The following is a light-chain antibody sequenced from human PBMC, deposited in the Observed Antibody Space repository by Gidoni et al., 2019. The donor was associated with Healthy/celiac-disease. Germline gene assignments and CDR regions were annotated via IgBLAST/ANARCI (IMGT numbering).Light chain of an antibody. Sequence: EIVLTQSPGTLSLSPGERATLSCRASQRVSSSYLAWYQQKPGQAPRLLIYGASSRATGIPDRFSGSGYGTDFTLTISRLEPEDFAVYYCQQYGSSPPYTCGQWTKLEIK. CDR3: QQYGSSPPYT. CDR2: GAS. CDR1: QRVSSSY. J-gene: IGKJ2*01. V-gene: IGKV3-20*01.